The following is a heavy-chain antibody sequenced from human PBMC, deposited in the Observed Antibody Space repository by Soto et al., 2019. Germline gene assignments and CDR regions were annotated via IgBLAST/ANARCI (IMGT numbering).Heavy chain of an antibody. J-gene: IGHJ6*02. V-gene: IGHV4-31*03. CDR1: GGSISSGGYY. Sequence: SSETLSLTCTVSGGSISSGGYYWSWIRQHPGKGLEWIGYIYYSGSTYYNPSLKSRVTISVDTSKNQFSLKLSSVTAADTAVYYCARESLLHGLDVWGQGTTVTVSS. D-gene: IGHD4-4*01. CDR2: IYYSGST. CDR3: ARESLLHGLDV.